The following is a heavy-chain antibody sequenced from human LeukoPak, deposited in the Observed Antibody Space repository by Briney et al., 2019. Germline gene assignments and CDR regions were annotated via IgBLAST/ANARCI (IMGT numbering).Heavy chain of an antibody. CDR2: ISYDGSNK. D-gene: IGHD3-10*01. CDR1: GFTFSSYA. CDR3: ADGRLRGLGFSY. J-gene: IGHJ4*02. Sequence: GGSLRLSCAASGFTFSSYAMPWVRQAPGKGLEWVAVISYDGSNKYYADSVKGRFTISRDNSKNTLYLQMNSLRAEDTAVYYCADGRLRGLGFSYGGQGTLVTVSS. V-gene: IGHV3-30-3*01.